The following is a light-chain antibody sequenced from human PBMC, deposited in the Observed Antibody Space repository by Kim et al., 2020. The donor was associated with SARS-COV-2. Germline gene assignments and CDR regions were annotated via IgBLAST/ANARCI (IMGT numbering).Light chain of an antibody. CDR3: QKYDTAPWT. CDR2: AAS. V-gene: IGKV1-27*01. CDR1: QDIANS. J-gene: IGKJ1*01. Sequence: ASVGDKVTITCRASQDIANSLAWYQQKPGTVPKLLIYAASTLQSGVPSRFSGSGSGTEFTLTIGSLQTEDVATYYCQKYDTAPWTFGPGTKVDIK.